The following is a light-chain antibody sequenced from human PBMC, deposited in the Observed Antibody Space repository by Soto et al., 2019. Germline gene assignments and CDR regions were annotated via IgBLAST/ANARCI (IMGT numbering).Light chain of an antibody. V-gene: IGKV3-11*01. J-gene: IGKJ5*01. Sequence: EIVLTKSLAALTLSPGEIATLSCRAGENIGTSLVWSQQKPGQSPRLLIYDASHRATGVPARFSGSGSGTDFTLTISSREPEDFAVYYCHQLTIWAPLRLGHGTLLEI. CDR3: HQLTIWAPLR. CDR2: DAS. CDR1: ENIGTS.